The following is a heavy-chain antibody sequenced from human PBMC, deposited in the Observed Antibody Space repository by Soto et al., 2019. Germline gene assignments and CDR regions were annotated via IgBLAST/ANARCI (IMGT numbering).Heavy chain of an antibody. J-gene: IGHJ6*03. Sequence: SETLSLTCTVSGGSISSSSYYWGWIRQPPGKGLEWIGSIYYSGSTYYNPSLKSRVTISVDTSKNQFSLKLSSVTAADTAVYYCARHGYCSGGSCPATYPYYYYYMDVWGKGTTVTVSS. V-gene: IGHV4-39*01. D-gene: IGHD2-15*01. CDR1: GGSISSSSYY. CDR3: ARHGYCSGGSCPATYPYYYYYMDV. CDR2: IYYSGST.